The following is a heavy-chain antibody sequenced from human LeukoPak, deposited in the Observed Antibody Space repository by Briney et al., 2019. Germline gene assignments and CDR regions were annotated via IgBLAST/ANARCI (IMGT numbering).Heavy chain of an antibody. CDR3: ARKDGDW. D-gene: IGHD3-9*01. CDR2: IYYSGST. CDR1: GGSISNYH. J-gene: IGHJ4*02. V-gene: IGHV4-59*08. Sequence: SETLSLTCTVSGGSISNYHWSWIRQPPGKGLEWSGYIYYSGSTNYNPSLKSRVTISLDTSKNQVSLRLSSVTAADTAVYYCARKDGDWWGQGTLVTVSS.